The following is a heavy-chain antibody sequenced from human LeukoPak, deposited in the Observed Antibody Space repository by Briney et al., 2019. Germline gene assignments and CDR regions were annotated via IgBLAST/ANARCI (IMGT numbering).Heavy chain of an antibody. CDR2: IIPIFGTA. V-gene: IGHV1-69*13. Sequence: SVKVSCKASGGTFTSYAISWVRQAPGQGLEWRGGIIPIFGTANYAQKFQGRVTITADESTSTPYMELSSLRSEDTAVYYCARGTEPRYQLLLFWGQGTLVTVSS. CDR1: GGTFTSYA. D-gene: IGHD2-2*01. J-gene: IGHJ4*02. CDR3: ARGTEPRYQLLLF.